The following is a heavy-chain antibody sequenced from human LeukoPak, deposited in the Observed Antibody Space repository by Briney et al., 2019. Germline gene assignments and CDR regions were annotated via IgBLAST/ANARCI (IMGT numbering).Heavy chain of an antibody. CDR1: GFTFSRYA. Sequence: GGSLRLSCAASGFTFSRYAMSWVRQAPGKGLEWVAVISYDGSNKYYADSVKGRFTISRDNSKNTLYLQMNSLRAEDTAVYYCARGVGDVLLWFGERDSPADYWGQGTLVTVSS. D-gene: IGHD3-10*01. J-gene: IGHJ4*02. CDR3: ARGVGDVLLWFGERDSPADY. V-gene: IGHV3-30*04. CDR2: ISYDGSNK.